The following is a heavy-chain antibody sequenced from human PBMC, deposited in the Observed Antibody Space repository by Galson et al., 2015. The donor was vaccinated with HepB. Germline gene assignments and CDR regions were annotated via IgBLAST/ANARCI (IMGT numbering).Heavy chain of an antibody. CDR1: GFTFSSYG. V-gene: IGHV3-30*02. J-gene: IGHJ3*02. Sequence: SLRLSCAASGFTFSSYGVHWVRQAPGKGLEWVAFIRYDGSNKYYADSVKGRFTISRDNSKNTLYLQMNSLRAEDTAVYYCARGYCSGGSCYPLFPYGAFDIWGQGTMVTVSS. CDR3: ARGYCSGGSCYPLFPYGAFDI. CDR2: IRYDGSNK. D-gene: IGHD2-15*01.